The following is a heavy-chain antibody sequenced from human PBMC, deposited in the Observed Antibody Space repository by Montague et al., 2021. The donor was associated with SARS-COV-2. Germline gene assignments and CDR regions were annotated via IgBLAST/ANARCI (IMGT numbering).Heavy chain of an antibody. CDR3: AKDSYYYGLGYGMDV. CDR1: GFTFSNSA. CDR2: SSGSDGGT. Sequence: SLRLSCAASGFTFSNSAMNWVRQAPGKGLEWVSGSSGSDGGTHYADSVKGRFTISRDNSKNVLYLQMNSLRAEGTALYYCAKDSYYYGLGYGMDVWGQGTTVTASS. D-gene: IGHD3-10*01. J-gene: IGHJ6*02. V-gene: IGHV3-23*01.